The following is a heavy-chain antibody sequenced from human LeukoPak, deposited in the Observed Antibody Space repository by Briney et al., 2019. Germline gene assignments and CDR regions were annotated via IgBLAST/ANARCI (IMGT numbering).Heavy chain of an antibody. CDR1: GYTFTSYG. CDR3: AILAAPKDV. V-gene: IGHV1-8*03. CDR2: MNPNSGNT. D-gene: IGHD6-6*01. Sequence: ASVKVSCKASGYTFTSYGISWVRQAPGQGLEWMGWMNPNSGNTGYAQKFQGRVTITRNTSISTAYMELSSLRSEDTAVYYCAILAAPKDVWGKGTTVTVSS. J-gene: IGHJ6*04.